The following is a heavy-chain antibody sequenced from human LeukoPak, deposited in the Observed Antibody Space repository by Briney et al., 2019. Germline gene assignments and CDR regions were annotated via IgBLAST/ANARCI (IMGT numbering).Heavy chain of an antibody. D-gene: IGHD2-2*01. CDR1: GFTFSSNV. J-gene: IGHJ4*02. CDR2: ISSSSSYI. CDR3: AKLSSTSL. Sequence: GGSLRLSCAASGFTFSSNVMNWVRQAPGKGLEWVSSISSSSSYIYYADSVKGRFTISRDNDKNSLYLQMNSLRAEDTAVYYCAKLSSTSLWSQGTLVTVSS. V-gene: IGHV3-21*01.